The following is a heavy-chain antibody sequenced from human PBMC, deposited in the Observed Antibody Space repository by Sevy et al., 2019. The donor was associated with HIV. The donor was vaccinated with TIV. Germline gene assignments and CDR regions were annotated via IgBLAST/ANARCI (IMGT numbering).Heavy chain of an antibody. CDR1: GFTFSSYW. D-gene: IGHD5-12*01. CDR3: PRVPGDGYNSPSFDY. CDR2: IKNDGSST. Sequence: GGSLRLSCAASGFTFSSYWMHWVRQAPGKGLVWVARIKNDGSSTRYADFVKGRFTISRDNAKNTLYLQMNSLRAGDMGAYYCPRVPGDGYNSPSFDYWGRGTLVTVSS. J-gene: IGHJ4*02. V-gene: IGHV3-74*01.